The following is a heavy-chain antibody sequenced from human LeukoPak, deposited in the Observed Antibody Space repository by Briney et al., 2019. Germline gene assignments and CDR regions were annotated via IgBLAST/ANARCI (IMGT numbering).Heavy chain of an antibody. CDR3: ARDLAAAGTIDP. CDR2: IYHSGST. Sequence: SETLSLTCTVSGGSISSYYWSWIRQPSGKGLEWIGYIYHSGSTNYNPSLKSRATMSEDTSKNQFSLKLSSVTAADTAVYYCARDLAAAGTIDPWGQGTLVTVSS. D-gene: IGHD6-13*01. V-gene: IGHV4-59*01. CDR1: GGSISSYY. J-gene: IGHJ5*02.